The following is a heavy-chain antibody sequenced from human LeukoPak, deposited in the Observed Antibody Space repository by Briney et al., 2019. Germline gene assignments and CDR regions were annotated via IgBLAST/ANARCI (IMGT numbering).Heavy chain of an antibody. CDR2: TYYRSKWYN. Sequence: SQTLSLTCALSGDILPINSAAWDSVSQSPSRGLGLLGRTYYRSKWYNDYAVSVKSRVTITPDTSKNQFSLQLNSVSPEDTAVYYCARVGVAGYIDYWGQGTLVTVSS. V-gene: IGHV6-1*01. J-gene: IGHJ4*02. CDR3: ARVGVAGYIDY. CDR1: GDILPINSAA. D-gene: IGHD6-19*01.